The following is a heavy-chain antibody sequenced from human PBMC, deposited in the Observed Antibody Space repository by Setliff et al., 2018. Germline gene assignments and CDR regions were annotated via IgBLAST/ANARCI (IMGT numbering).Heavy chain of an antibody. CDR1: GGTFSTFG. CDR2: INPIFGTA. CDR3: AREKVVVVSATSYHYYMDV. Sequence: SVKVSCKTSGGTFSTFGIHWVRQAPGQGLVWMGGINPIFGTAHYAQEFQGRVTITTDESTNTAYMELSSLRSEDTAMYYCAREKVVVVSATSYHYYMDVWGKGTTVTVSS. V-gene: IGHV1-69*05. J-gene: IGHJ6*03. D-gene: IGHD2-15*01.